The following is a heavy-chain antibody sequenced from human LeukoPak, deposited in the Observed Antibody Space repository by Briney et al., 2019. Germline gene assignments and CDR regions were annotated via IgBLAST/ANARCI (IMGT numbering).Heavy chain of an antibody. CDR3: ARAGDTAMVGPFDY. D-gene: IGHD5-18*01. CDR2: IYYSGST. Sequence: SETPSLTCTVSGGSISSYYWSWIRQPPGKGLEWIGYIYYSGSTNYNPSLKSRVTISVDTSKNQFSLKLSSVTAADTAVYYCARAGDTAMVGPFDYWGQGTLVTVSS. CDR1: GGSISSYY. V-gene: IGHV4-59*01. J-gene: IGHJ4*02.